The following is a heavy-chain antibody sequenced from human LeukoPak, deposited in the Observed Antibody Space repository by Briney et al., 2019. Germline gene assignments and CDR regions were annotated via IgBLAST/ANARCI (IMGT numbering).Heavy chain of an antibody. D-gene: IGHD2-15*01. V-gene: IGHV4-59*01. CDR2: IYYSGST. Sequence: SETLSLTCTVSGGSISCYYWSWIRQPPGKGLEWIGYIYYSGSTNYHPSHKSRVTISVDTSKNQFTLKLSSVTAADTAVYYCARSVEGYCSGGSCYTYYYYMDVWGKGTTVTVSS. CDR1: GGSISCYY. J-gene: IGHJ6*03. CDR3: ARSVEGYCSGGSCYTYYYYMDV.